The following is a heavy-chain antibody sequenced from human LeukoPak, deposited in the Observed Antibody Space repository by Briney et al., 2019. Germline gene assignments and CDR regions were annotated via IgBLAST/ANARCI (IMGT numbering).Heavy chain of an antibody. J-gene: IGHJ5*02. CDR3: ARDGQEYSSSSFWFDP. CDR2: IIPIFGTA. V-gene: IGHV1-69*05. CDR1: GGTFSSYA. Sequence: SVKVSCKASGGTFSSYAISWVRQAPGQGLEWMGRIIPIFGTANYAQKFQGRGTITTDESTSTAYMELSSLRSEDTAVYYCARDGQEYSSSSFWFDPWGQGTLVTVSS. D-gene: IGHD6-6*01.